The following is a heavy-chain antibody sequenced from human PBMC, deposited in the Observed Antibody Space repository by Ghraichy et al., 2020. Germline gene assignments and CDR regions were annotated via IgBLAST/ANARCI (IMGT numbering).Heavy chain of an antibody. CDR3: ARDLTVATWRGYYMDV. CDR2: ISSSSSYI. D-gene: IGHD5-12*01. V-gene: IGHV3-21*01. CDR1: GFTFSSYS. Sequence: SCAASGFTFSSYSMNWVRQAPGKGLEWVSSISSSSSYIYYADSVKGRFTISRDNAKNSLYLQMNSLRAEDTAVYYCARDLTVATWRGYYMDVWGKGTTVTVSS. J-gene: IGHJ6*03.